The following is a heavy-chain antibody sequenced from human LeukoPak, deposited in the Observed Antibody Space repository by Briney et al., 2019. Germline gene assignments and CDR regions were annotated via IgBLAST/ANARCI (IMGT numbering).Heavy chain of an antibody. CDR2: IFYSGST. CDR1: GYSISSGYY. CDR3: ARGLWFGDENPPYFDY. D-gene: IGHD3-10*01. Sequence: SETLSLTCIVSGYSISSGYYWGWIRQPPGKGLEWIGNIFYSGSTNYNPSLKSRVTLSVDTSKNQFSLKLNSVTAADTAVYYCARGLWFGDENPPYFDYWGQGALVTVSS. V-gene: IGHV4-38-2*02. J-gene: IGHJ4*02.